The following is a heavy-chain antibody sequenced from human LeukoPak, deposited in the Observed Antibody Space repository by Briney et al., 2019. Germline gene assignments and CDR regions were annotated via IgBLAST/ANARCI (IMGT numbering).Heavy chain of an antibody. CDR2: ISGSGGST. CDR1: GFTFSSYA. Sequence: GGSLRLSCAASGFTFSSYAMSWVRQAPGKGLEWVSAISGSGGSTYYADSVKGRFTISRDNSKNTLYLQMNSLRAEDTAVYYCAKDGRYSSSWYLPPLQTYFDYWGQGTLVTVSS. D-gene: IGHD6-13*01. V-gene: IGHV3-23*01. CDR3: AKDGRYSSSWYLPPLQTYFDY. J-gene: IGHJ4*02.